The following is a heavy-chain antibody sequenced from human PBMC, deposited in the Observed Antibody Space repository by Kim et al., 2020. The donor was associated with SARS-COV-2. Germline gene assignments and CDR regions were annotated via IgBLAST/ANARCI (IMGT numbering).Heavy chain of an antibody. V-gene: IGHV3-15*01. J-gene: IGHJ6*02. CDR3: TTGPRSSGFHYDRPHYYYGLDV. CDR2: IKVIPDGETT. D-gene: IGHD3-22*01. CDR1: GFTFSNAW. Sequence: GGSLRLSCAASGFTFSNAWMSWVRQAPGKGLEWVGHIKVIPDGETTDYGAPVKGRFIVSRDDSENKTYLQMNSLKIEDTAVYYCTTGPRSSGFHYDRPHYYYGLDVWGQGTTVTVS.